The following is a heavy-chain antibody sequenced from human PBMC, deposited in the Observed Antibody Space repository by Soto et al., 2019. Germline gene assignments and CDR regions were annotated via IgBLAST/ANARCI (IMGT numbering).Heavy chain of an antibody. V-gene: IGHV3-23*01. J-gene: IGHJ3*02. CDR3: ARRPDAFDI. CDR1: GSTFTALP. Sequence: PGGSLGLSCAGSGSTFTALPMTWVRQAPGKGLEWVSAISGDGLSTYYAGSVKGRFTISRDNSKTTLYLQMNSLRAEDTAVYYCARRPDAFDIWGRGTTVNVSS. CDR2: ISGDGLST.